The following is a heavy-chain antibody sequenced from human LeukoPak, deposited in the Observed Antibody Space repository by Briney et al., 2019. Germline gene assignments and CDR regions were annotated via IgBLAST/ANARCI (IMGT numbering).Heavy chain of an antibody. Sequence: ASVKVSCKTSGYTFTGYYIHWVRQAPGQGPEWMGWIKPSSGDTNYAQKFLGRVTITRDTSISTAYMEVSRPRSDDTAVYYCARGKRSFDWFFRHWGQGSLVTVSS. CDR1: GYTFTGYY. CDR2: IKPSSGDT. D-gene: IGHD3-9*01. CDR3: ARGKRSFDWFFRH. J-gene: IGHJ4*02. V-gene: IGHV1-2*02.